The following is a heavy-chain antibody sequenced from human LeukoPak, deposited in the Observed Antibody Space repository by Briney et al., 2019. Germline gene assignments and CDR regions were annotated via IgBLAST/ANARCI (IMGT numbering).Heavy chain of an antibody. Sequence: GGSLRLSCAASGFTFSSHWMSWVRQAPGKGLEWVASIKPDGSEKYYVDSVKGRFTISRDNAKNSLYLQMNSLRAEDTAVYYCARAEFGELYRFDYWGQGTLVTVSS. CDR3: ARAEFGELYRFDY. J-gene: IGHJ4*02. D-gene: IGHD3-10*01. CDR2: IKPDGSEK. V-gene: IGHV3-7*01. CDR1: GFTFSSHW.